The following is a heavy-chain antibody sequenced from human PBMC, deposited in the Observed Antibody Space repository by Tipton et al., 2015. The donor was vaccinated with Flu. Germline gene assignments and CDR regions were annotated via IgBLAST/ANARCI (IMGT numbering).Heavy chain of an antibody. CDR2: IYTSGST. CDR1: GDSIRSYS. D-gene: IGHD3-16*02. J-gene: IGHJ4*02. V-gene: IGHV4-4*07. Sequence: TLSLTCSVSGDSIRSYSWSWIRQPAGKGLEWIWRIYTSGSTNYNPSLKSRVTMSVDTSKNQFSLNLRSVTAADTAMYYCARDSPSLRLGDLSSFDYWGQGTLVTVSS. CDR3: ARDSPSLRLGDLSSFDY.